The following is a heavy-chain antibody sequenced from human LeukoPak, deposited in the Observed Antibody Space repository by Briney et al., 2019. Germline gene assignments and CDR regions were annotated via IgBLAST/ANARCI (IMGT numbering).Heavy chain of an antibody. D-gene: IGHD7-27*01. CDR1: GFTFSSQA. V-gene: IGHV3-23*01. CDR3: ARDLQTGLAFDA. J-gene: IGHJ3*01. Sequence: GGSLRLSCAASGFTFSSQAMSWVRQAPGKGLEWVSSISGSGGSTYYADSVKGRFTVSRDNSKNTLYLQMNSLRAEDTAVYYCARDLQTGLAFDAWGQGTVVAVSS. CDR2: ISGSGGST.